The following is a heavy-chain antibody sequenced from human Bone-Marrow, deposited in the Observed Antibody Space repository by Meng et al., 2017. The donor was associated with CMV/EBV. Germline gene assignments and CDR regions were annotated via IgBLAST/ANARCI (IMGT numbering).Heavy chain of an antibody. D-gene: IGHD3-3*01. Sequence: GGSLRLPCAACGFTFSCYSMNWARQAPGKGLEWVSSISSSSSYIYYADSVKGRFTISRDNAKNSLYLQMNSLRAEDTALYYCARNMYDFWSGYPLFGYYYGMDVWGQGTTVTVSS. CDR2: ISSSSSYI. J-gene: IGHJ6*02. CDR3: ARNMYDFWSGYPLFGYYYGMDV. V-gene: IGHV3-21*01. CDR1: GFTFSCYS.